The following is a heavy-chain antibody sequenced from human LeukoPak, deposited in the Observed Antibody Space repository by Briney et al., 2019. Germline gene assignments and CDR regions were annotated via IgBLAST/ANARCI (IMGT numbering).Heavy chain of an antibody. Sequence: ASVKVSCMASGGTFSSYGISWVRQAPGQGLEWMGWISAYNGNTNYAQKLQGRVTMTTDTSTSTAYMELRSLRSDDTAVYYCARYQSGDSGSYYDPYYYYYYMDVWGKGTTVTISS. CDR1: GGTFSSYG. V-gene: IGHV1-18*01. J-gene: IGHJ6*03. CDR3: ARYQSGDSGSYYDPYYYYYYMDV. CDR2: ISAYNGNT. D-gene: IGHD1-26*01.